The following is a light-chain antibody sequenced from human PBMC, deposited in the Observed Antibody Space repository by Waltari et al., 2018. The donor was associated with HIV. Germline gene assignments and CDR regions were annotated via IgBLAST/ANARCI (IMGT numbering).Light chain of an antibody. J-gene: IGLJ3*02. Sequence: QLVLTQSPSASASLGASVKLTCTLSSVHSSYVIAWHQQQPKKGPRYLMKLNSDGSHFKGDGFPDRFSCSSSGAERYLTISSLQSEDEADYYCHTWGTGIVVFGGGTKLTVL. CDR1: SVHSSYV. CDR3: HTWGTGIVV. V-gene: IGLV4-69*01. CDR2: LNSDGSH.